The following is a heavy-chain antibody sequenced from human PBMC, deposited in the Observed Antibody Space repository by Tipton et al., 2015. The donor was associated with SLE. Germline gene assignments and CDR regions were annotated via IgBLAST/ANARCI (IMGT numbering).Heavy chain of an antibody. V-gene: IGHV3-30*04. CDR3: ARDVLATWTFDI. D-gene: IGHD3-3*02. CDR2: ISYDGSNK. Sequence: SLRLSCAASGFTFSSYAMHWVRKAPGKGLEWVAVISYDGSNKYYADSVKGRFTISRDNSKNTLYLQMNSLRAEDTAVYYCARDVLATWTFDIWGQGTMVTVSS. CDR1: GFTFSSYA. J-gene: IGHJ3*02.